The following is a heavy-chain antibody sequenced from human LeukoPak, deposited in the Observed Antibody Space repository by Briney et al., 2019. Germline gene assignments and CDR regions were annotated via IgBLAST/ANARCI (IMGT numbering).Heavy chain of an antibody. Sequence: PSETLSLTCAVSGGSISSGGYSWGWIRQPPGKGREWIGYIYHSGSTYYNPSLKSRVTISVDRSKNQFSLKLSSVTAADTAVYYCARGDFYYDSSGHRNDAFDIWGQGTMVTVSS. CDR2: IYHSGST. CDR1: GGSISSGGYS. CDR3: ARGDFYYDSSGHRNDAFDI. J-gene: IGHJ3*02. D-gene: IGHD3-22*01. V-gene: IGHV4-30-2*01.